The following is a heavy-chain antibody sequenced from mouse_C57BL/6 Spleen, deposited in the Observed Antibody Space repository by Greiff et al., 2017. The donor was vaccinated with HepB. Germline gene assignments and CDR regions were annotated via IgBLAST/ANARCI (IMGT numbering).Heavy chain of an antibody. J-gene: IGHJ3*01. Sequence: EVKLVESGGDLVKPGGSLKLSCAASGFTFSSYGMSWVRQTPDKRLEWVATISSGGSYTYYPDSVKGRLTISRDNAKNTLYLQMSSLKSEDTAMYYCARPHYYGSSYRFAYWGQGTLVTVSA. CDR2: ISSGGSYT. CDR3: ARPHYYGSSYRFAY. D-gene: IGHD1-1*01. V-gene: IGHV5-6*01. CDR1: GFTFSSYG.